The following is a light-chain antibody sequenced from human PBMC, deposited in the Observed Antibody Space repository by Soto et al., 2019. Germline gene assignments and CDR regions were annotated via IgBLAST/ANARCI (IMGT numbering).Light chain of an antibody. CDR3: QTWVTGIHV. Sequence: QSVLTQSPSASASLGASVKLTCTLSSWHSSYAIAWHQQQPEKGPRYLMKLNSDGSHSKGDGIPDRFSGSSSGAERYLIISSLQSEDEADYYCQTWVTGIHVFGTGTKVTVL. CDR1: SWHSSYA. J-gene: IGLJ1*01. CDR2: LNSDGSH. V-gene: IGLV4-69*01.